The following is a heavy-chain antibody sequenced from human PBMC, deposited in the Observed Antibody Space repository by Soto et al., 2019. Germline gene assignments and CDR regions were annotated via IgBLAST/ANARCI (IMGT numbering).Heavy chain of an antibody. V-gene: IGHV4-61*01. CDR2: IYYSGST. Sequence: SETLSLTXTVSGGSVSSGSYYWSWIRQPPGKGLEWIGYIYYSGSTNYNPSLKSRVTISVDTSKNQFSLKLSSVTAADTAVYYCARGGIFHALDVWGQGTTVTVSS. J-gene: IGHJ6*02. D-gene: IGHD3-3*01. CDR1: GGSVSSGSYY. CDR3: ARGGIFHALDV.